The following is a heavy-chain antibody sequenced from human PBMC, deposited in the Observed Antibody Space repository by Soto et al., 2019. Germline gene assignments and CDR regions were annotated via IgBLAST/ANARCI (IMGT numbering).Heavy chain of an antibody. CDR1: GGTFSSYA. CDR2: IIPIFGTA. Sequence: SVKVSCKASGGTFSSYAISWVRQAPGQGLEWMGGIIPIFGTANYAQKFQGRVTITADESTSTAYMELSSLRSEDTAVYYCARGYYDSSGCYYPRVVDAFDIWGQGTMVTVSS. D-gene: IGHD3-22*01. J-gene: IGHJ3*02. V-gene: IGHV1-69*13. CDR3: ARGYYDSSGCYYPRVVDAFDI.